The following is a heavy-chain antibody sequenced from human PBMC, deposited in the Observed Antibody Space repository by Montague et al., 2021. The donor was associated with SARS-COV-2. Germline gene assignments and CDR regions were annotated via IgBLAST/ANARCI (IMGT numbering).Heavy chain of an antibody. D-gene: IGHD3-22*01. V-gene: IGHV3-48*03. CDR2: ISNSGDTK. Sequence: SLRLSCAASGFIFSSYEMNWVRQAPGRGLEWVSYISNSGDTKYYADSVKGRFTLSRDNAKNSLYLQMSSLRAEDTAVYYCARAGEVYVYDSSGFVYWGQGILVTVSS. J-gene: IGHJ4*02. CDR3: ARAGEVYVYDSSGFVY. CDR1: GFIFSSYE.